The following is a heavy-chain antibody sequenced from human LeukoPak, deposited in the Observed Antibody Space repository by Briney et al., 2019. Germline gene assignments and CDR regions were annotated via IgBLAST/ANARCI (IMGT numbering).Heavy chain of an antibody. CDR1: GFTVSSNY. D-gene: IGHD6-19*01. CDR3: ARGPAVAPFSDFDY. CDR2: IYSGGST. V-gene: IGHV3-66*01. J-gene: IGHJ4*02. Sequence: PGGSLRLSCAASGFTVSSNYMSWVRQAPGKGLEWVSVIYSGGSTYYADSVKGRFTISRDNSKNTLYLQMNSLRAEDTAVYYCARGPAVAPFSDFDYWGQGTLVTVSS.